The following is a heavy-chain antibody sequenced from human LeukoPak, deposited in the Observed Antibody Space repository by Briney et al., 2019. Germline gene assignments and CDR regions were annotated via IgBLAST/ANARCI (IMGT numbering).Heavy chain of an antibody. J-gene: IGHJ5*02. D-gene: IGHD2-8*01. CDR2: IYYSGST. CDR1: GGSISSSSYY. V-gene: IGHV4-39*07. Sequence: SETLSLTCTVSGGSISSSSYYWGWIRQPPGKGLEWIGSIYYSGSTYYNPSLKSRVTISVDTSKNQFSLKLSSVTAADTAVYYCARTNGVWGGPSWFDPWGQGTLVTVSS. CDR3: ARTNGVWGGPSWFDP.